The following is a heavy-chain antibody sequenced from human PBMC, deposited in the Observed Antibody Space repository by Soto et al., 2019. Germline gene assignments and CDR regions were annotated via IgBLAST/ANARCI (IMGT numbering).Heavy chain of an antibody. Sequence: ASVKVSRKAAGYSISSYGTSWVRPAPGQRIEWMGWISAYNGNTNYAQKLQGRVTMTTDTSTSTAYMELRSLRSDDTAVYYCARDRRELLVTPTKVSSDYWGQGTLVTVS. D-gene: IGHD1-26*01. J-gene: IGHJ4*02. V-gene: IGHV1-18*01. CDR2: ISAYNGNT. CDR1: GYSISSYG. CDR3: ARDRRELLVTPTKVSSDY.